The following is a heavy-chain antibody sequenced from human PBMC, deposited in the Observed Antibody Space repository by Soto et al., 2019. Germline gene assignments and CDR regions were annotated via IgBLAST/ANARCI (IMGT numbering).Heavy chain of an antibody. V-gene: IGHV4-59*01. CDR2: IYYSGST. D-gene: IGHD6-19*01. CDR1: GGSISSYY. CDR3: ARLRAVAGGYYYYYYGMDV. Sequence: PSETLSLTCTVSGGSISSYYWSWIRQPPGKGLEWIGYIYYSGSTNYNPSLKSRVTISVDTSKNRFSLKLSSVTAADTAVYYCARLRAVAGGYYYYYYGMDVWGQGTTVTVSS. J-gene: IGHJ6*02.